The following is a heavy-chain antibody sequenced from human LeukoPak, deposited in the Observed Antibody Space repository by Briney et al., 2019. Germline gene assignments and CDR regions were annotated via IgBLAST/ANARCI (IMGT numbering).Heavy chain of an antibody. J-gene: IGHJ6*02. D-gene: IGHD5-18*01. Sequence: SETLSLTCTVSGGSISPYYWTWIRQPPGKGLEWIGYISYSGSTNYNPSLKSRVTTSVDTSKNQFSLKLTSVTAADTAVYYCARVERYTYGRYYYYGMDVWGQGTTVTVSS. CDR2: ISYSGST. V-gene: IGHV4-59*01. CDR3: ARVERYTYGRYYYYGMDV. CDR1: GGSISPYY.